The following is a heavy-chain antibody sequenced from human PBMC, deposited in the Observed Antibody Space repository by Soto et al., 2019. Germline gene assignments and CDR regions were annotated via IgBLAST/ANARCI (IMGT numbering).Heavy chain of an antibody. CDR3: ARDLTISRVVVTAINGY. J-gene: IGHJ4*02. V-gene: IGHV1-18*01. CDR1: GYTFTSYG. D-gene: IGHD2-21*02. Sequence: GASVKVSCKASGYTFTSYGISWVRQAPGQGLEWMGWISAYNGNTNYAQKLQGRVTMTTDTSTSTAYMELRSLRSDDTAVYYCARDLTISRVVVTAINGYWGQGTLVTVSS. CDR2: ISAYNGNT.